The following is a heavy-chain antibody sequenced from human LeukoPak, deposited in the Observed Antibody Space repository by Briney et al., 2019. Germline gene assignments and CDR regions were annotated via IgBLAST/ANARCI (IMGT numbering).Heavy chain of an antibody. V-gene: IGHV4-34*01. Sequence: PSETLSLTCAVYGGSFSGYYWSWIRQPPGKGLEWIGEINHSGSTNYNPSFKSRVAISVDTSKNQFSLKLSSVTAADTAVYYCARDWSRFDPWGQGTLVTVSS. CDR3: ARDWSRFDP. J-gene: IGHJ5*02. CDR2: INHSGST. CDR1: GGSFSGYY. D-gene: IGHD2-21*01.